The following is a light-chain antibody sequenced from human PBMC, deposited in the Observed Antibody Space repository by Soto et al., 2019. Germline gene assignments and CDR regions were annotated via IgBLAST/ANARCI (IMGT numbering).Light chain of an antibody. CDR2: KAS. Sequence: DIQMTQSPSTLSGSVGDRVTITCLASQTISSWLAWYQQKPGKAPKLLIYKASTLKSGVPSRFSGSGSGTDFTLTISCLQSEDFATYYCQQYYSFPWTFGQGTKVDNK. J-gene: IGKJ1*01. CDR1: QTISSW. V-gene: IGKV1-5*03. CDR3: QQYYSFPWT.